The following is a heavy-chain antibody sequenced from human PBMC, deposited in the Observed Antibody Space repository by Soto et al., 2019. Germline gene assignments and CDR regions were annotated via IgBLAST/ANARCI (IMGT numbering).Heavy chain of an antibody. V-gene: IGHV3-53*01. Sequence: GGSLRLSCAAFGFTLDKYTMGWVRQAPGMGLEWVAESFSSGGTQYADSVKGRFTISRDNSRNMVFLQMNGLRVEDTALYYCARDREPDGIWTFDSWGQGALVTVSS. CDR2: SFSSGGT. CDR1: GFTLDKYT. D-gene: IGHD3-9*01. J-gene: IGHJ4*02. CDR3: ARDREPDGIWTFDS.